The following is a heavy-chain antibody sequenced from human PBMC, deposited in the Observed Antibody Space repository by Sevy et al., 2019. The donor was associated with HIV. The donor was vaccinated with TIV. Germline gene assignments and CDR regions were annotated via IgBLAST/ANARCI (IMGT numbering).Heavy chain of an antibody. V-gene: IGHV4-31*03. J-gene: IGHJ6*02. D-gene: IGHD1-1*01. CDR2: IYYSGST. CDR3: ARGTEGWDYYYGMDV. CDR1: GGSISSGGYY. Sequence: SETLSLTCTVSGGSISSGGYYWSWIRQHPGKGLEWIGYIYYSGSTYYNPSLKSRVTISVDTSKNQFSLKLSPVTAADTAVYYCARGTEGWDYYYGMDVWGQGTTVTVSS.